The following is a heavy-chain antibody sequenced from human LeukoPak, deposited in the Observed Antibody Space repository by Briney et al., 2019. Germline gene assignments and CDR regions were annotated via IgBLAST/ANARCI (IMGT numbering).Heavy chain of an antibody. D-gene: IGHD3-22*01. J-gene: IGHJ3*02. CDR3: ARDQSLYYYDKGDAFDI. V-gene: IGHV3-74*01. CDR2: INSDGSST. Sequence: GGSLRLSCAASGFTFSSYWMHWVRQAPGKVLVWVSRINSDGSSTSYADSVKGRFTISRDNAKNTLYLQMNSLRAEDTAVYYCARDQSLYYYDKGDAFDIWGQGTMVTVSS. CDR1: GFTFSSYW.